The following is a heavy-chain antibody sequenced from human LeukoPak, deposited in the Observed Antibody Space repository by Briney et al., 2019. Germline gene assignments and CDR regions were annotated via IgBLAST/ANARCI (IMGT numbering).Heavy chain of an antibody. J-gene: IGHJ5*02. V-gene: IGHV1-2*02. CDR3: ARGSGVAGGLKRPIDP. CDR1: GYTFTDFF. D-gene: IGHD2-15*01. Sequence: APVKVSCKASGYTFTDFFLHWVRQAPGQGLEYLGWIDPNSGGSESTRNLQGRVIMTRDTSISTAYLQLSRLRSDDTAVYYCARGSGVAGGLKRPIDPWGQGTLVTVSS. CDR2: IDPNSGGS.